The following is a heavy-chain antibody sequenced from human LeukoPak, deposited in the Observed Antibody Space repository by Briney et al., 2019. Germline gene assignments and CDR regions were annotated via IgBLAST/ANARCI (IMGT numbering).Heavy chain of an antibody. V-gene: IGHV4-34*01. D-gene: IGHD2-2*01. CDR3: ARGALGYCSSSSCYDAFDI. CDR2: INHSGIT. Sequence: PSETLSLTCAVYGGSFSGYYWSWIRQPPGKGLEWIGEINHSGITIYNPSLKSRVTMSVDTSKNQFSLKLNSVTAADTAVYYCARGALGYCSSSSCYDAFDIWGQGTRVTVSS. J-gene: IGHJ3*02. CDR1: GGSFSGYY.